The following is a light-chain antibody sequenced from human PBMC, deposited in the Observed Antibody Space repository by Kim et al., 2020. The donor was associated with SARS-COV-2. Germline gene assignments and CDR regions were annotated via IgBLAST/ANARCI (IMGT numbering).Light chain of an antibody. V-gene: IGLV1-47*01. Sequence: GQRVTISCSEGSPNIGSNYVYWYQQLPGTAPKLLIYRNNQRPSGVPDRFSGSKSGTSASLAISGLRSEDEADYYCAAWDDSLSAWVFGGGTQLTVL. CDR2: RNN. J-gene: IGLJ3*02. CDR3: AAWDDSLSAWV. CDR1: SPNIGSNY.